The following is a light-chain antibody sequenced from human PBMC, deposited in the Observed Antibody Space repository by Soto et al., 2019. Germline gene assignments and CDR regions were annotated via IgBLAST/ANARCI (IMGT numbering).Light chain of an antibody. J-gene: IGLJ2*01. Sequence: QSVLTQPPSVSAAPGQKVTISCSGSSSNIGSYSVSWYQQLPGTAPKLLIYENYERPSGIPYRFSGSKSGTSATLGITGLQTGDEADYYCGAWDGSLTGGVFGGGTKLTVL. CDR1: SSNIGSYS. V-gene: IGLV1-51*02. CDR3: GAWDGSLTGGV. CDR2: ENY.